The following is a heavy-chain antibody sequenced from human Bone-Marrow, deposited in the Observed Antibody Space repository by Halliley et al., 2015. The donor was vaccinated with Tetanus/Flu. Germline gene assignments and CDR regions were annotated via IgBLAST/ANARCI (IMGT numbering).Heavy chain of an antibody. CDR1: GDSVTDNRAA. CDR3: ARGADRGMDV. CDR2: TYYRSSWYN. V-gene: IGHV6-1*01. Sequence: KPTQTLSLTCVISGDSVTDNRAAWNWIRQSPSRGLEWLGRTYYRSSWYNDYAVSVQSRITVNSDSSNNQISLHLSSVTPEDTAVYYCARGADRGMDVWGQGTTVTVS. J-gene: IGHJ6*02.